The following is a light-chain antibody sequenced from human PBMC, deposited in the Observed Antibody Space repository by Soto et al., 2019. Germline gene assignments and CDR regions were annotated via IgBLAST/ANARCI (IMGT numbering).Light chain of an antibody. Sequence: EIVLTQSPGTLSLSPGERATLSCRASQSVSSSYLAWYQQRPGQAPRLLIYGASSRASDIPDRFSGSGSGTDFTLTISRLEPEDFAVCYCQQYGNSRYTFGQGTKLEIK. CDR3: QQYGNSRYT. V-gene: IGKV3-20*01. CDR2: GAS. J-gene: IGKJ2*01. CDR1: QSVSSSY.